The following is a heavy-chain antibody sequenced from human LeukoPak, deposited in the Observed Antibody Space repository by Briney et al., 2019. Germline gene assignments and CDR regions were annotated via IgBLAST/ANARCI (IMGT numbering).Heavy chain of an antibody. CDR2: IYYSGST. CDR1: GGSISSYY. J-gene: IGHJ4*02. Sequence: SETLSLTCTVSGGSISSYYWSWIRQPPGKGLEWIGYIYYSGSTNYNPSLKSRVTISVDTSKNQFSLKLSSVTAADTAAYYCARVNGNSLEFDYWGQGTLVTVSS. CDR3: ARVNGNSLEFDY. V-gene: IGHV4-59*08. D-gene: IGHD4-23*01.